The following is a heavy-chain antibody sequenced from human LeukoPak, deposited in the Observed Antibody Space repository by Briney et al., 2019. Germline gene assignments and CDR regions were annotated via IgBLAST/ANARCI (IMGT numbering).Heavy chain of an antibody. D-gene: IGHD3-22*01. J-gene: IGHJ4*02. V-gene: IGHV3-23*01. Sequence: GGSLRLSCEASGFTFSNYWMTWVRQAPGKGLEWVSAISGSGGSTYYADSVKGRFTISRDNSKNTLYLQMNSLRAEDTAVYYCAFHYDSSGYYYQADAFAYYWGQGTLVTVSS. CDR3: AFHYDSSGYYYQADAFAYY. CDR1: GFTFSNYW. CDR2: ISGSGGST.